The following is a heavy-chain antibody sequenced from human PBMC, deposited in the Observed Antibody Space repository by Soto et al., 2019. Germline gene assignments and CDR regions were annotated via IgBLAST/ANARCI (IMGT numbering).Heavy chain of an antibody. Sequence: GGSLRLSCAVTGFNFTTYAMHWVRQTPDKGLEWVAIIWFDGIKEFYAESVRGRFTISIDTSKNTVFLQMNNVRAEDTALYYCTRATFDVWGQGTTVTVSS. V-gene: IGHV3-33*01. CDR1: GFNFTTYA. CDR3: TRATFDV. CDR2: IWFDGIKE. J-gene: IGHJ6*02.